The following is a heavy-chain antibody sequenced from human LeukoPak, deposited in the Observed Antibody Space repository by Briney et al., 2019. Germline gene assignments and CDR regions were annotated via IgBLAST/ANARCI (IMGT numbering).Heavy chain of an antibody. CDR1: GYTFTGYY. D-gene: IGHD3-10*01. CDR3: ARDPPLRGYYFDY. CDR2: INPNSGGT. J-gene: IGHJ4*02. Sequence: ASVTVSCKASGYTFTGYYMHWVRQAPGQGLEWMGWINPNSGGTNYAQKFQGWVTMTRDTSISTAYMELSRLRSDDTAVYYCARDPPLRGYYFDYWGQGTLVTVSS. V-gene: IGHV1-2*04.